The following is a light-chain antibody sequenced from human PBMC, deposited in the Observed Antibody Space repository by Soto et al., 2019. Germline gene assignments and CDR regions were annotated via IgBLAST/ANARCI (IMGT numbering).Light chain of an antibody. CDR3: CSYAGSSTGV. V-gene: IGLV2-23*01. CDR2: EGS. CDR1: SSDVGSYNL. J-gene: IGLJ2*01. Sequence: QSALTQPASVSGSPGQSITISCTGTSSDVGSYNLVSWYQQHPGKAPKLMIYEGSKRPSGVSNRFSGSKSGNTASLTISGLQAEDEADSYCCSYAGSSTGVFGGGTKVTVL.